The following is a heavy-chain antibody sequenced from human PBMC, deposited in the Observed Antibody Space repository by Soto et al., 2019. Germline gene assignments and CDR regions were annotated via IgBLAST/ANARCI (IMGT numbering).Heavy chain of an antibody. V-gene: IGHV3-23*01. Sequence: PGGSLRLSCAASGFTFSSYAMSWVRQAPGKGLEWASAISGSGGSTYYADSAKGRYTISRDNSKNTLYLQMNSLRAEDTAVYYCAKLKSGSDAFDIWGQGTMVTVSS. D-gene: IGHD3-22*01. J-gene: IGHJ3*02. CDR2: ISGSGGST. CDR1: GFTFSSYA. CDR3: AKLKSGSDAFDI.